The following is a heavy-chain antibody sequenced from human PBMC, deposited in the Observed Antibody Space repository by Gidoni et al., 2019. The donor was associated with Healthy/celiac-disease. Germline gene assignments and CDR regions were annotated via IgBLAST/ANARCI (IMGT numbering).Heavy chain of an antibody. Sequence: EVQLVESGGGLVKPGGSLRLSCAASGFTFSNAWLIWVRQAPGKGLEWVGRIKSKTDGGTTDYAAPVKGRFTISRDDSKNTLYLQMNSLKTEDTAVYYCTTDPPDGTLEDWGQGTLVTVSS. CDR3: TTDPPDGTLED. J-gene: IGHJ4*02. CDR2: IKSKTDGGTT. D-gene: IGHD6-13*01. CDR1: GFTFSNAW. V-gene: IGHV3-15*07.